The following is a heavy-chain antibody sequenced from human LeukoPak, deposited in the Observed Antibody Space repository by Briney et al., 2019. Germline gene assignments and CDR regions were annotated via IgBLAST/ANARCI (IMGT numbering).Heavy chain of an antibody. V-gene: IGHV3-30*18. D-gene: IGHD2-21*02. J-gene: IGHJ4*02. CDR3: AKEFEAYCGVDCQNSLDY. Sequence: GGSLRLSCAASGFTFSSYGMHWVRQAPGKGLEWVAVVSYDGSNKYYADSVKGRFTISRDNSKNTLYLQMNSLRAEDTAVYYCAKEFEAYCGVDCQNSLDYWGQGTLVTVSS. CDR1: GFTFSSYG. CDR2: VSYDGSNK.